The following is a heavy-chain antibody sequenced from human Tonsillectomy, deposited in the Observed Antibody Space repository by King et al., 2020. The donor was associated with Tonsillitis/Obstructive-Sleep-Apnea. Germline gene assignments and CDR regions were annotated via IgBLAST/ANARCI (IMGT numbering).Heavy chain of an antibody. J-gene: IGHJ4*02. Sequence: QLQESGPGLVKPSGTLSLTCAVSGGSISSSNCWSWVRQPPGKGLEGIGEIYNSGSTNYNPSLKSRVTISVDKSKNQFSLKRRSVTAAATAVYYCARNGYCSGGSCYDFDYWGQGTLVTVSS. CDR3: ARNGYCSGGSCYDFDY. V-gene: IGHV4-4*02. CDR1: GGSISSSNC. D-gene: IGHD2-15*01. CDR2: IYNSGST.